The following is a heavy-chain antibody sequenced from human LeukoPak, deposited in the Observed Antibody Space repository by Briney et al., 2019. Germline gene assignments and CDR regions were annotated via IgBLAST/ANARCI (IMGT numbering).Heavy chain of an antibody. CDR2: IYYSGSN. Sequence: SETLSLTCSVCGGSISSYYWSWIRQPPGKGLEWIGYIYYSGSNNYNPSLKSRVTISVDTSKNQFSLNLSSVTAADTAVYYCARDLDTSGLFASDIWGQGTMVTVSS. J-gene: IGHJ3*02. CDR1: GGSISSYY. D-gene: IGHD3-22*01. V-gene: IGHV4-59*01. CDR3: ARDLDTSGLFASDI.